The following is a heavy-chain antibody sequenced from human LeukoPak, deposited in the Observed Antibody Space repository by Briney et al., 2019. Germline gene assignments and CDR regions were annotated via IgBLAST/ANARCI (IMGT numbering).Heavy chain of an antibody. J-gene: IGHJ4*02. D-gene: IGHD3-16*01. CDR3: ARDGYCDYVWGTGFDY. CDR2: IKQDGSEK. Sequence: GGSLRLSCAASGFIFSSYWMNWVRQAPGKGLEWVANIKQDGSEKYYADSVKGRFTISRDNAKNSMYLQMNSLRAEDTAVYYCARDGYCDYVWGTGFDYWGQGTLVTVSS. CDR1: GFIFSSYW. V-gene: IGHV3-7*03.